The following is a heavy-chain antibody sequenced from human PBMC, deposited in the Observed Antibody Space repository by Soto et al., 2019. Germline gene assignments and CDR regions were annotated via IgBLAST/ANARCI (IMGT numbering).Heavy chain of an antibody. V-gene: IGHV1-69*06. D-gene: IGHD1-26*01. J-gene: IGHJ4*02. CDR2: IIPMYDSA. Sequence: QVQLVQSGAELKKPGSSVNVSGAASGGTFKTYTINWVRQAPGQGLEWIGQIIPMYDSANYAQRFQGSVTMSADKPTNIAYMELSGLRSEDTALYYCATWRTYSGSYCFDYWGQGTLVSVSS. CDR3: ATWRTYSGSYCFDY. CDR1: GGTFKTYT.